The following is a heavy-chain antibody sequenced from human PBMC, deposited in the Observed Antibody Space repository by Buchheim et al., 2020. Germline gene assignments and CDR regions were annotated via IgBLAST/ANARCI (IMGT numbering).Heavy chain of an antibody. Sequence: QLQLQESGPGLVKPSETLSLTCAVSGDSISSGDYSWSWVRQPLGKGLESIGYIYRSGSTFYNPSLKSRVTVSLDRSKNQFYLILNSVTAADTAVYYCARKSPTYNWFDPWGQGTL. V-gene: IGHV4-30-2*01. CDR1: GDSISSGDYS. CDR3: ARKSPTYNWFDP. J-gene: IGHJ5*02. CDR2: IYRSGST.